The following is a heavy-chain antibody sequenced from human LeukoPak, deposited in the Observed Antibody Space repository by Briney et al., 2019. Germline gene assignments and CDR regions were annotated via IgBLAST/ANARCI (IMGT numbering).Heavy chain of an antibody. Sequence: ASVKVSCKASGYSFTAFYIHWVRQAPGQGLEWMGWINPNSGGTNYAQKFQGRVTMTRDTSISTAYMELSRLRSDDTAVYYCARVVSSRHHWFDPWGQETLVTVSS. D-gene: IGHD6-6*01. CDR1: GYSFTAFY. J-gene: IGHJ5*02. CDR3: ARVVSSRHHWFDP. V-gene: IGHV1-2*02. CDR2: INPNSGGT.